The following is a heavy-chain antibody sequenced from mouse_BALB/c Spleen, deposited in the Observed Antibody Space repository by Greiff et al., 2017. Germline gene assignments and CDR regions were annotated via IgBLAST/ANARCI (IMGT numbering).Heavy chain of an antibody. V-gene: IGHV5-6-4*01. Sequence: EVQGVESGGGLVKPGGSLKLSCAASGFTFSSYTMSWVRQTPEKRLEWVATISSGGSYTYYPDSVKGRFTISRDNAKNTLYLQMSSLKSEDTAMYYCTSNYDGFAYWGQGTLVTVSA. CDR1: GFTFSSYT. D-gene: IGHD2-4*01. CDR2: ISSGGSYT. CDR3: TSNYDGFAY. J-gene: IGHJ3*01.